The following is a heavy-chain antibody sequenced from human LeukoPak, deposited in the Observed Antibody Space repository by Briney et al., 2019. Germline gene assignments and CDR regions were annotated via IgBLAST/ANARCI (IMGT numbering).Heavy chain of an antibody. CDR3: ARGELTTPTYFDY. CDR2: IIPILGIA. J-gene: IGHJ4*02. D-gene: IGHD4-17*01. Sequence: SVKVSCKASGYTFSGYFVHWVRQAPGQGLEWMGRIIPILGIANYAQKFQGRVTITADKSTSTAYMELSSLRSEDTAVYYCARGELTTPTYFDYWGQGTLVTVSS. CDR1: GYTFSGYF. V-gene: IGHV1-69*04.